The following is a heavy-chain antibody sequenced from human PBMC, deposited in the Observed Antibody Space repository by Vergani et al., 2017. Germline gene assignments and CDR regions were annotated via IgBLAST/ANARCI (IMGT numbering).Heavy chain of an antibody. J-gene: IGHJ4*02. CDR3: TTPTNLELRYDFDY. D-gene: IGHD3-9*01. CDR1: EFTFSNYA. V-gene: IGHV3-15*01. Sequence: EVQLLESGGGLVQPGGSLRLTCAASEFTFSNYAMNWVRQAPGKGLEWVARIRPKTDGETTDYAAPVKGRFTISRDDSKNTLYLQMNSLKTEDTAVYYCTTPTNLELRYDFDYWGQGTLVTVSS. CDR2: IRPKTDGETT.